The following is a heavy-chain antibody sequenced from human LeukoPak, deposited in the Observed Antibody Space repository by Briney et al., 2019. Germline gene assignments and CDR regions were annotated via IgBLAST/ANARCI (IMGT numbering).Heavy chain of an antibody. J-gene: IGHJ4*02. V-gene: IGHV1-2*02. CDR3: ATASTRKYYDSSGYLYYFDY. CDR2: INPNTGGT. Sequence: GASVKVSCKASEYTFTDYYMHWVRQAPGQGLEWMGWINPNTGGTNYAQIFQGRVTMTRDTSISTAYMELSSLRSDDTAVYYCATASTRKYYDSSGYLYYFDYWGQGTLVTVSS. CDR1: EYTFTDYY. D-gene: IGHD3-22*01.